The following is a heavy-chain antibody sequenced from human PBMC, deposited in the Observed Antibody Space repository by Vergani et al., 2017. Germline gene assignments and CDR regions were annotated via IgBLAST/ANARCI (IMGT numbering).Heavy chain of an antibody. CDR3: ARDRGGGSYYFDAFDI. Sequence: QVQLQESGPGLVKPSETLSLTCTVSGGPISSYYWSWIRQPPGKGLEWIGYIYYSGSTNYNPSLTSRVTISVDTSKNQFSLKLSSVTAADTAVYYCARDRGGGSYYFDAFDIWGQGTMVTVSS. CDR2: IYYSGST. D-gene: IGHD1-26*01. V-gene: IGHV4-59*01. CDR1: GGPISSYY. J-gene: IGHJ3*02.